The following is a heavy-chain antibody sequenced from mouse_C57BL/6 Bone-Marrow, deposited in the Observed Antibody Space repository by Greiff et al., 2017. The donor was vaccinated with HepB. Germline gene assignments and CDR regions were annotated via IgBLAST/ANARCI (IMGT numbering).Heavy chain of an antibody. V-gene: IGHV5-15*04. CDR3: ARGDGNYFDY. CDR2: ISNLAYSI. Sequence: EVKLVESGGGLVQPGGSLKLSCAASGFTFSDYGLAWVRQATRKGPEWLAFISNLAYSIYYADTVTGRFTISRENAKNPLYLEMSSLRSEDTAMYNCARGDGNYFDYWGQGTTLTVAS. D-gene: IGHD2-1*01. CDR1: GFTFSDYG. J-gene: IGHJ2*01.